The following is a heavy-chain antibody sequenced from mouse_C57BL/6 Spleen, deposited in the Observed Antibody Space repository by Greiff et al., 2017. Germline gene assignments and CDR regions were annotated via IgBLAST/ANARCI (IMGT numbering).Heavy chain of an antibody. CDR1: GFNIKDYY. J-gene: IGHJ2*01. Sequence: VQLKQSGAELVRPGASVKLSCTASGFNIKDYYMHWVKQRPEQGLEWIGRIDPEDGDTEYAPKFQGKATMTADTSSNTAYLQLSSLTSEDTAVYYCTPHYYGSSPYYFDYWGQGTTLTVSS. CDR2: IDPEDGDT. CDR3: TPHYYGSSPYYFDY. D-gene: IGHD1-1*01. V-gene: IGHV14-1*01.